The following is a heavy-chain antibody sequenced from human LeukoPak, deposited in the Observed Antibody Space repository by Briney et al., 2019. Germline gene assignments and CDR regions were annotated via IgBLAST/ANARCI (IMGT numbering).Heavy chain of an antibody. V-gene: IGHV4-38-2*02. D-gene: IGHD3-10*01. CDR3: ARGTKRYYGSGSYYNPPPATYYFDY. Sequence: SETLSLTCTVSGYSISSGYYWGWIRQPPGKGLEWIGSIYHSGSTYYNPSLKSRVTISVDTSKNQFSLKLSSVTAADTAVYYCARGTKRYYGSGSYYNPPPATYYFDYWGQGTLVTVSS. CDR2: IYHSGST. CDR1: GYSISSGYY. J-gene: IGHJ4*02.